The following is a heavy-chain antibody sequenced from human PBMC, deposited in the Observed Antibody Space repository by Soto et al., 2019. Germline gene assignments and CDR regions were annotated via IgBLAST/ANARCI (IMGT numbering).Heavy chain of an antibody. V-gene: IGHV3-30-3*01. J-gene: IGHJ6*02. Sequence: GGSLRLSCAASGFTFSSYAMHWVRQAPGKGLEWVAVISYDGSNKYYADSVKGRFTISRDNSKNTLYLQMNSLRAEDTAVHYCARVWFAGSGGRLGTHNYYYGMDVWGQGT. CDR3: ARVWFAGSGGRLGTHNYYYGMDV. CDR1: GFTFSSYA. D-gene: IGHD2-15*01. CDR2: ISYDGSNK.